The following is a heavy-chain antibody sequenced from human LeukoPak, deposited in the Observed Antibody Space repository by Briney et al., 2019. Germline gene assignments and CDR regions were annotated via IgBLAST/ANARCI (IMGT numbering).Heavy chain of an antibody. J-gene: IGHJ4*02. Sequence: SETLSLTCTVSGGSISSSSYYWGWIRQPPGKGLEWIGSIYYSGSTYYNPSLKSRVTISVDTSKNQFSLKLSSVTAADTAVYYCARSRGYSSSWYGTIFDYWGQGTLVTVSS. V-gene: IGHV4-39*07. D-gene: IGHD6-13*01. CDR3: ARSRGYSSSWYGTIFDY. CDR2: IYYSGST. CDR1: GGSISSSSYY.